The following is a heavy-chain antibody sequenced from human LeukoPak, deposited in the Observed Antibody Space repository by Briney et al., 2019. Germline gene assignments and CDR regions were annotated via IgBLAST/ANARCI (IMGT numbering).Heavy chain of an antibody. D-gene: IGHD2-15*01. CDR3: ARGYSRAAFDI. CDR1: GFTFSSYS. J-gene: IGHJ3*02. Sequence: GGSLRLSCTASGFTFSSYSLNWVRQAPGKGLEWVSSVSTGSNYIYYADSVKGRFTISRDNDKNSLYLQMNSLRVEDTAVYYCARGYSRAAFDIWGQGTVVAVSS. V-gene: IGHV3-21*01. CDR2: VSTGSNYI.